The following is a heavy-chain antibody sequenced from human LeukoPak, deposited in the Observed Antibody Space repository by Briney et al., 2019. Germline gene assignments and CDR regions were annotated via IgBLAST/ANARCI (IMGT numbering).Heavy chain of an antibody. J-gene: IGHJ4*02. CDR1: GGSISSYY. CDR3: ASWNSYGRDFGYSDY. Sequence: SETLSLTCTVSGGSISSYYWSWIRQPPGKGLEWIGYIYYSGSTNYNPSLKSRVTISVDTSKNQFSLKLSSVTAADTAVYYCASWNSYGRDFGYSDYWGQGTLVTVSS. D-gene: IGHD5-18*01. CDR2: IYYSGST. V-gene: IGHV4-59*08.